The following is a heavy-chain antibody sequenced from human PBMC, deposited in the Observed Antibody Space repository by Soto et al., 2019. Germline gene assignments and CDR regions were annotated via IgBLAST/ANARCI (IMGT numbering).Heavy chain of an antibody. CDR2: IIPIFGTP. V-gene: IGHV1-69*06. D-gene: IGHD4-17*01. CDR1: GGTFSDVA. CDR3: ARSRPLDFGDHGDFDY. J-gene: IGHJ4*02. Sequence: SVKVSCKSSGGTFSDVAINWLRQAPGQGLEWMGGIIPIFGTPNYAQKFQGRVTITADKSTSTAYMDLSGLRSADTAVYFCARSRPLDFGDHGDFDYWGKGTLVNVSS.